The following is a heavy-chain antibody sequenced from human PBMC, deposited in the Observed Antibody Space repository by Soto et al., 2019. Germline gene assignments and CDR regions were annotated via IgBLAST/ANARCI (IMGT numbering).Heavy chain of an antibody. D-gene: IGHD1-1*01. CDR1: GFTFSSYW. CDR3: ARVGTGNWYFDL. Sequence: EVQLVESGGGVVQPGGSLRLSCAASGFTFSSYWMHWVRQAPGKGLVWVSRINGDGSRTSYADSVRGRFTISRDNAKNTLDLQVNSLRGEDTAVYYCARVGTGNWYFDLWGRGTLVTVSS. J-gene: IGHJ2*01. CDR2: INGDGSRT. V-gene: IGHV3-74*01.